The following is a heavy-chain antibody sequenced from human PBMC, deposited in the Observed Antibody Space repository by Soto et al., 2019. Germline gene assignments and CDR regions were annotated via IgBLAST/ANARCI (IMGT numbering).Heavy chain of an antibody. Sequence: ASVKVSCKASGYTFTSYGISWVRQAPGQGLDWMGWISAYNGNTKYAQDLQGRVTMTTDTSTSTAYMELRSLGSDDTAMYYCARFSGGSYNTYYFYYGMDVWGQGTTVTVAS. D-gene: IGHD2-15*01. CDR2: ISAYNGNT. J-gene: IGHJ6*02. CDR3: ARFSGGSYNTYYFYYGMDV. V-gene: IGHV1-18*04. CDR1: GYTFTSYG.